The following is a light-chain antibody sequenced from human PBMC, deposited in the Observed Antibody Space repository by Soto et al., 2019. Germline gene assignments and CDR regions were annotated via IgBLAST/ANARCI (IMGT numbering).Light chain of an antibody. Sequence: DIQMTQSPSSLSASVGDRVTITYQASQDITNYLHWFQQKPGKAPKLLIYDASNLETGVPSRFSGSGSGTDFTFTISSLQPEDIATYYCQQYDNLPLTFGGGTKVEIK. J-gene: IGKJ4*01. V-gene: IGKV1-33*01. CDR1: QDITNY. CDR3: QQYDNLPLT. CDR2: DAS.